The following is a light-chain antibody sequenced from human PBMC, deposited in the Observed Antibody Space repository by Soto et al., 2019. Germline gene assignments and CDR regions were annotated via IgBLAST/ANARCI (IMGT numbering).Light chain of an antibody. CDR1: GNDIGAYDY. Sequence: QSALTQPTSVSGSPGQSIAIPCTGNGNDIGAYDYVSWYQQHPGKAPRLLIHGVRNRPPGISSRFSGFKSGLTASLTISGLQAEDEADYYCSSFTTSRLDAFGPGTKVTVL. CDR3: SSFTTSRLDA. V-gene: IGLV2-14*01. J-gene: IGLJ1*01. CDR2: GVR.